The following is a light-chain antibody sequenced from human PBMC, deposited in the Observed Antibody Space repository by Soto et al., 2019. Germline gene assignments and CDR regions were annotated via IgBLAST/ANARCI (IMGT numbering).Light chain of an antibody. Sequence: DIQMTQSPSTLSASLGDRVTITCRASQSISSWLAWYQQKPGKAPKLLIYDASSLESGVPSRFSGSGSGTEFTLTISSLQPDDFAVYYCQQYHSYPITFGQGTLLEIK. V-gene: IGKV1-5*01. CDR3: QQYHSYPIT. CDR2: DAS. J-gene: IGKJ5*01. CDR1: QSISSW.